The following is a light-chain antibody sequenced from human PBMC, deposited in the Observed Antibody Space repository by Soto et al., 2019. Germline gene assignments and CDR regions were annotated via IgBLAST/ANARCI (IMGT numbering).Light chain of an antibody. Sequence: DIVMTQSPDSLAVSLGERATINCKSSQSVLYSSNNKNYLAWYQQKPGQPPKLLIYWASTRESGVPDRFSGSGSGTDFTRTISSLQAEDVAVYYCQQYYSTAPTFGGGTKVEIK. CDR2: WAS. V-gene: IGKV4-1*01. CDR1: QSVLYSSNNKNY. J-gene: IGKJ4*01. CDR3: QQYYSTAPT.